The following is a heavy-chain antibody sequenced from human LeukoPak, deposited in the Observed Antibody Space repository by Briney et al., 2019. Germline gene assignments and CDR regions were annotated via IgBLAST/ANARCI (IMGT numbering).Heavy chain of an antibody. J-gene: IGHJ5*02. CDR1: GYTFTSYG. V-gene: IGHV1-18*01. CDR2: ISAYNGNT. CDR3: ARDPGSGIAADNWFDP. Sequence: ASVKVSCKASGYTFTSYGISWVRQAPGQGLEWMGWISAYNGNTNYAQKLRGRVTTTTDTSTSTAYMELRSLRSDDTAVYYCARDPGSGIAADNWFDPWGQGTLVTVSS. D-gene: IGHD6-13*01.